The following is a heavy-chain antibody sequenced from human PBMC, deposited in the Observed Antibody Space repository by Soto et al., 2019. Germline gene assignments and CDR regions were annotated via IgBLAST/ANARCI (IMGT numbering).Heavy chain of an antibody. J-gene: IGHJ3*02. CDR1: GYTFTSYG. D-gene: IGHD6-13*01. Sequence: ASVKVSCKASGYTFTSYGISWVRQAPGQGREWMGWISAYNGNTNYAQKLQGRVTMTTDTSTSTAYMELRSLRSDDTAVYYCARDRSSSWPDAFDIWGQGTMVTVSS. CDR2: ISAYNGNT. CDR3: ARDRSSSWPDAFDI. V-gene: IGHV1-18*01.